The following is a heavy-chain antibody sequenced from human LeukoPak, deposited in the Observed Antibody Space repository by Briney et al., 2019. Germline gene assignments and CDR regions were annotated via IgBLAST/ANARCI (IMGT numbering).Heavy chain of an antibody. CDR1: GGSISSYY. Sequence: PSETLSLTCSLSGGSISSYYWSWIRQPPGKGLEWVGYVSHSGFNKSNGDITVYNPPLESRVTTSRDTSKNQFSLKLSSVTAADTAVYYCVRASVHSGGAFDIWGQGTVVTVSS. J-gene: IGHJ3*02. D-gene: IGHD2-15*01. V-gene: IGHV4-59*01. CDR3: VRASVHSGGAFDI. CDR2: VSHSGFNKSNGDIT.